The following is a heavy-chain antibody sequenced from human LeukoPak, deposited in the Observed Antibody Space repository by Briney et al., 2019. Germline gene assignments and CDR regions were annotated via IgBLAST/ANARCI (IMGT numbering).Heavy chain of an antibody. Sequence: GGSLRLSCSASGTAFRTYAMHWVRQPPGKGLYYVSAISINGGSTYYADSVRGRFTISRDNSKNTLYPQMSSLRPDDTAVYYCVRTYDENPLGWFDPWGQGTLVTVSS. CDR1: GTAFRTYA. CDR2: ISINGGST. J-gene: IGHJ5*02. CDR3: VRTYDENPLGWFDP. D-gene: IGHD5-12*01. V-gene: IGHV3-64D*06.